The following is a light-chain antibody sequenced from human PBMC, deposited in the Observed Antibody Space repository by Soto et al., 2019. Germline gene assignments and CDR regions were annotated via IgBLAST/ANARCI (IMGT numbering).Light chain of an antibody. CDR1: RSVTSSY. Sequence: EIVLTQSPGTLSLSPGERATLSCRASRSVTSSYLAWYQQKPGQAPRLLIYGASSRATGIPDRLSGRGSGTDFTLTISRLEPEDFAVYYCHQYGSSPWTFGQGTKVEIK. CDR2: GAS. CDR3: HQYGSSPWT. V-gene: IGKV3-20*01. J-gene: IGKJ1*01.